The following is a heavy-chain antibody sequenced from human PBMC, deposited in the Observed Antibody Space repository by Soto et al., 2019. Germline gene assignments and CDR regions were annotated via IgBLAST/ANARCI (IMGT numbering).Heavy chain of an antibody. CDR2: IYPGDSDT. CDR3: ARRISNFRYYHYAMDV. V-gene: IGHV5-51*01. J-gene: IGHJ6*02. Sequence: LRISCTVSGYTFTDYWIGWLRQLPVKGLECMGIIYPGDSDTRYSPSFQGHVTITVDKSTSTAYLQWNTLKASDTAMYYCARRISNFRYYHYAMDVWGQGTTVTVSS. CDR1: GYTFTDYW. D-gene: IGHD4-4*01.